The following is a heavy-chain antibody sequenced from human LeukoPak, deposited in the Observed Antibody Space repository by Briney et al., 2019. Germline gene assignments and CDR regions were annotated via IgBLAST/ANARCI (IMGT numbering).Heavy chain of an antibody. V-gene: IGHV3-64*01. CDR1: GFSFSAYI. CDR3: TRRYGGHSGWAGYHDS. D-gene: IGHD6-19*01. CDR2: IRSDGSST. Sequence: PGGSLRLSCVASGFSFSAYIMHWVRQAPGKGLKYVSAIRSDGSSTFYPNSVKGRFTISRDNSKSTLYLQMGSLRAEDTAVYYCTRRYGGHSGWAGYHDSWGQGTLVTVSS. J-gene: IGHJ4*02.